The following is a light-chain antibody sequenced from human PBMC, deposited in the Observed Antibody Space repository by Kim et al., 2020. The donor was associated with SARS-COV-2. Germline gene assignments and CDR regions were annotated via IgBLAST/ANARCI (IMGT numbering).Light chain of an antibody. CDR1: SSDVGGYNY. CDR2: EVN. Sequence: PGPSVTISCTGTSSDVGGYNYVSWYQQHPGKAPKLMIYEVNKRPSGVPDRFSGSKSGNTASLTVSGLQAEDEADYYCSSYAGGGVVFGGGTQLTVL. V-gene: IGLV2-8*01. CDR3: SSYAGGGVV. J-gene: IGLJ2*01.